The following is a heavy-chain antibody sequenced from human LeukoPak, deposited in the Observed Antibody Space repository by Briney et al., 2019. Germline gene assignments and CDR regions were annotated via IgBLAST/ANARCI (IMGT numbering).Heavy chain of an antibody. CDR1: GGSFRSYA. J-gene: IGHJ4*02. CDR2: IIPPFGTI. Sequence: SVKVSCKASGGSFRSYAINWVRQAPGQGLEWMGGIIPPFGTINYAQKFQGRVTINEDESTRTAYMELSSLRSEDTAVFYCARAAPFGESFYFAYWGQGTLVTVSS. D-gene: IGHD4-17*01. CDR3: ARAAPFGESFYFAY. V-gene: IGHV1-69*13.